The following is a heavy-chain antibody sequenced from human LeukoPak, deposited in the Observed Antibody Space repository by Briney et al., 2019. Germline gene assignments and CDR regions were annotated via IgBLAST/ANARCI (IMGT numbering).Heavy chain of an antibody. V-gene: IGHV1-18*01. J-gene: IGHJ4*02. Sequence: ASVKSPARLLVTPLPAMVSAGCDRPPGQGLEWMGWISAYNGNTNYAQKLQGRVTMTTDTSTSTAYMELRSLRSDDTAVYYCASTPRGRDGYNYDYWGQGTLVTVSS. D-gene: IGHD5-24*01. CDR3: ASTPRGRDGYNYDY. CDR1: VTPLPAMV. CDR2: ISAYNGNT.